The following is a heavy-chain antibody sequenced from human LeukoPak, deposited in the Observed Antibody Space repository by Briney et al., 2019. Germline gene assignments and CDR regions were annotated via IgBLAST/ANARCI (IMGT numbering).Heavy chain of an antibody. Sequence: GGSLRLSCAASGFSFSSYAMSWVRQTPGQGLEWVSVISGSGGGTDYADSVKGRFTISIDNSKNTLYLQMNSLRAADTAAYYCAKHKVHDILTGFAYWGQGTLVTVSS. CDR3: AKHKVHDILTGFAY. D-gene: IGHD3-9*01. V-gene: IGHV3-23*01. CDR1: GFSFSSYA. CDR2: ISGSGGGT. J-gene: IGHJ4*02.